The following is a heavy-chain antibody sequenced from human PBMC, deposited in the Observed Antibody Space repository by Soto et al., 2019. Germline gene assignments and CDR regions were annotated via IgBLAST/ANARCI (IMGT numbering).Heavy chain of an antibody. V-gene: IGHV1-8*01. J-gene: IGHJ5*02. Sequence: ASVKVSCKASGYTFTSYDINWVRQASGQGLEWMGWMNPNSGNTGYAQKFQGRVTMTRNTSISTAYMELSSLRSEDTAVYYCARGSVTTDGWFDPWGQGTLVTVSS. D-gene: IGHD4-17*01. CDR3: ARGSVTTDGWFDP. CDR1: GYTFTSYD. CDR2: MNPNSGNT.